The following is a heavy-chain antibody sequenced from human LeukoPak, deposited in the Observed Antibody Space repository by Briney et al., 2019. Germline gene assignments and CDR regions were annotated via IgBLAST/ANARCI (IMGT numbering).Heavy chain of an antibody. D-gene: IGHD3-10*01. Sequence: GASVKVSCKASGYTFTSYAIHWVRQAPGQRLEWMGWINAGNGNTKYSQKFQGRVTITRDTSASTAYMELSSLRSEDTAVYYCARDYYGSGSYLIDYWGQGTLVTVSS. CDR2: INAGNGNT. V-gene: IGHV1-3*01. J-gene: IGHJ4*02. CDR1: GYTFTSYA. CDR3: ARDYYGSGSYLIDY.